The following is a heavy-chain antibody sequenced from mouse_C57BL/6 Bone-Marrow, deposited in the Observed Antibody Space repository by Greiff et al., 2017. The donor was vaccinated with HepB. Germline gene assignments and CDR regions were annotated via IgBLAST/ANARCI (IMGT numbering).Heavy chain of an antibody. J-gene: IGHJ3*01. CDR2: IDPENGDT. CDR3: TEGFAY. CDR1: GFNIKDDY. Sequence: EVKLVESGAELVRPGASVKLSCTASGFNIKDDYMHWVKQRPEQGLEWIGWIDPENGDTEYASKFQGKATITADTSSNTAYLQLSSLTSEDTAVYYCTEGFAYWGQGTLVTVSA. V-gene: IGHV14-4*01.